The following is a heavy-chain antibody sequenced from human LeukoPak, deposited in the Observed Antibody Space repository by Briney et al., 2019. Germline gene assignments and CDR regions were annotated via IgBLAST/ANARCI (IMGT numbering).Heavy chain of an antibody. CDR3: ARDLGIPGAFDI. J-gene: IGHJ3*02. D-gene: IGHD1-14*01. CDR1: GFTFSSYS. V-gene: IGHV3-21*01. Sequence: GGSLRLSCAASGFTFSSYSMNWVRQAPGKGLEWVSSISSSSSYIYYADSVKGRFTISRDNAKNSLYLQMNSLRAEDTAVYYCARDLGIPGAFDIWGQGTMVTVSS. CDR2: ISSSSSYI.